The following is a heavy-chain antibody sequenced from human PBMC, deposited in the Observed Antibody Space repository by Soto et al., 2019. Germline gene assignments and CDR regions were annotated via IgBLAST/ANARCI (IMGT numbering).Heavy chain of an antibody. Sequence: QVQLVQSGAEVKKPGSSVKVSCKASGGTFSNYPISWVRQAPGQGLEWMGGIIPIFGTVNYAQKFQGGVTITADESTSTAYMELSILRSEDTAVYYCARGNHRWLQLWYFDLWGRGTLVTVSS. D-gene: IGHD5-12*01. CDR1: GGTFSNYP. CDR3: ARGNHRWLQLWYFDL. CDR2: IIPIFGTV. V-gene: IGHV1-69*12. J-gene: IGHJ2*01.